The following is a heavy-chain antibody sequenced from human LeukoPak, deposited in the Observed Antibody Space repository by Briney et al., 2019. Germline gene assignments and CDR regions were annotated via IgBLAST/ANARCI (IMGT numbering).Heavy chain of an antibody. V-gene: IGHV4-30-4*01. CDR1: GGSISSGDYY. Sequence: SETLSLTCTVSGGSISSGDYYWSWIRQPPGKGLEWIGYIYYSGSTYYNPSLKSRVTMSVDTSKNQFSLKLSSVTAADTAVYYCARDHYYYYGMDVWGQGTTVTVSS. CDR2: IYYSGST. J-gene: IGHJ6*02. CDR3: ARDHYYYYGMDV.